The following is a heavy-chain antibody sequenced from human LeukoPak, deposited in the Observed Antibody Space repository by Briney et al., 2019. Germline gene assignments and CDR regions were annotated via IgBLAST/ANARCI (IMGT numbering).Heavy chain of an antibody. Sequence: VKVSCKASGYTFTGYYMHWVRQAPGQGLEWMGWINPNSGGTNYAQKFQGRVTMTRDTSISTDYMELSRLRSDDTAVYYCARVPDRCGSGSYYAVYFDYWGQGTLVTVSS. CDR1: GYTFTGYY. J-gene: IGHJ4*02. CDR3: ARVPDRCGSGSYYAVYFDY. CDR2: INPNSGGT. D-gene: IGHD3-10*01. V-gene: IGHV1-2*02.